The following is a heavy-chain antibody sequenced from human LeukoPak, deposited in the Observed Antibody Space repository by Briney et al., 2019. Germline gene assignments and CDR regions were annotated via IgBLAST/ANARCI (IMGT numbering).Heavy chain of an antibody. V-gene: IGHV3-53*01. CDR1: GFTVSSNS. D-gene: IGHD2-15*01. CDR2: IYSDNT. J-gene: IGHJ4*02. CDR3: TTVTVCTGSSCPGAFNY. Sequence: PGGSLRLSCTVSGFTVSSNSMSWVHQAPGKGLEWVSFIYSDNTHYSDSVKGRFTISRDNSKNTLYLQMNSLKTEDTAVYFCTTVTVCTGSSCPGAFNYWGQGTLVTVSS.